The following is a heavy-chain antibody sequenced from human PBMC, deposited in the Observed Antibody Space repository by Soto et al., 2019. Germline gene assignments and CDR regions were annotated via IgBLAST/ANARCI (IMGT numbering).Heavy chain of an antibody. J-gene: IGHJ5*01. CDR2: ISGGGDST. CDR3: AKDREKPLILPFDS. CDR1: GFTFSSYA. V-gene: IGHV3-23*01. Sequence: EVQLLESGGGFVQPGGSLRLSCAASGFTFSSYAMSWVRQAPGKGPEWVSAISGGGDSTYYADSVKGRFTMSRDNSKNSLYLQMNSLRADDTAVYYCAKDREKPLILPFDSWGQGTLVTVSS. D-gene: IGHD2-21*01.